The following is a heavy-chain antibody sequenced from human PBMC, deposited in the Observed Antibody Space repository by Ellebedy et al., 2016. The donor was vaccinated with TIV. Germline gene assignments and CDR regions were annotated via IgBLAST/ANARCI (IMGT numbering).Heavy chain of an antibody. V-gene: IGHV4-4*02. D-gene: IGHD4-17*01. CDR2: ISHSGST. J-gene: IGHJ3*01. CDR3: AANPPSTVNAFDV. CDR1: GGSISSGEW. Sequence: SETLSLTXTFAGGSISSGEWWSWVRQPPGKGLEWIGEISHSGSTNYNPSLKSRVTISVDTSKNQFSLRLSSVTAADTAVYYCAANPPSTVNAFDVWGQGTMVTVSS.